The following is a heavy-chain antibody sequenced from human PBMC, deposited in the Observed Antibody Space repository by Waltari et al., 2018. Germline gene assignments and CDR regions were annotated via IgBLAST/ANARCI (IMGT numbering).Heavy chain of an antibody. J-gene: IGHJ4*02. D-gene: IGHD3-9*01. CDR3: ARGALTLYYFDY. V-gene: IGHV4-38-2*02. CDR1: GYSISSGYY. CDR2: VYHNGNT. Sequence: QVQLQESGPGLLKPSETLSLTCNVSGYSISSGYYWGWIRQSPGKGLEWIGSVYHNGNTYYQPSLKGRVPISLDTAKNKFSLELSSVTAAHTAVYYCARGALTLYYFDYWGQGTLVTVSS.